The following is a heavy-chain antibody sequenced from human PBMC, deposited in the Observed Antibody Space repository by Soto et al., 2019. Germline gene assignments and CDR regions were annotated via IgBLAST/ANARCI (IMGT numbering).Heavy chain of an antibody. Sequence: GGSLRLSCAASGFTFSSYGMHWVRQAPGKGLEWVAVIWYDGSNKYYADSVKGRFTISRDNSKNTLYLQMNSLRAEDTAVYYCARANTLYIAAEQSHYYYGMDVWGQGTTVTVSS. CDR2: IWYDGSNK. CDR1: GFTFSSYG. CDR3: ARANTLYIAAEQSHYYYGMDV. J-gene: IGHJ6*02. D-gene: IGHD6-13*01. V-gene: IGHV3-33*01.